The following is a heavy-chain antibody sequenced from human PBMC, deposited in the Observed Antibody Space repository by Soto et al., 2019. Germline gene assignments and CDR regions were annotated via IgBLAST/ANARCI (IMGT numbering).Heavy chain of an antibody. V-gene: IGHV5-51*01. J-gene: IGHJ6*02. CDR3: ARHGPRVYYANSDYYYYGMDF. CDR2: IYPGDSDT. CDR1: GYSFTIYW. D-gene: IGHD3-22*01. Sequence: GESLKITCKGSGYSFTIYWIGWVRQMPGKGLEWMGIIYPGDSDTRYSPSFQGQVTISAYKSISTAYLQWSSLKASDTAMYYCARHGPRVYYANSDYYYYGMDFWGQGPTVTVSS.